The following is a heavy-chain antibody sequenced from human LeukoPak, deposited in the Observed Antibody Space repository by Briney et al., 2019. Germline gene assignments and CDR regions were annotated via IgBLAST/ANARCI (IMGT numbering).Heavy chain of an antibody. CDR3: ARKGYSYGYSDY. D-gene: IGHD5-18*01. Sequence: GGSLRLSCAASGFTFSSYAMHWVRQAPEKGLEYVSAISSNGGTTYYANSVKGRFTVSRDNSKNTLYLQMGSLRGEDMAVYYCARKGYSYGYSDYWGQGTLVTVSS. V-gene: IGHV3-64*01. J-gene: IGHJ4*02. CDR2: ISSNGGTT. CDR1: GFTFSSYA.